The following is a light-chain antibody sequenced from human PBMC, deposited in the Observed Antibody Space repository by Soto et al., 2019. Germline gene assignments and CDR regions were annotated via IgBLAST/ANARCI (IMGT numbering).Light chain of an antibody. CDR1: SSDVGGYNY. Sequence: QSALTQPRSVSGSPGQSVTISCTGTSSDVGGYNYVSWYQQHPGKAPKLMIYDVSKRPSGVPDRFSGSKSGNTASLTISGHQDEDEADYYCCSYAGSYTLAVFGEGNKVTVL. V-gene: IGLV2-11*02. J-gene: IGLJ2*01. CDR3: CSYAGSYTLAV. CDR2: DVS.